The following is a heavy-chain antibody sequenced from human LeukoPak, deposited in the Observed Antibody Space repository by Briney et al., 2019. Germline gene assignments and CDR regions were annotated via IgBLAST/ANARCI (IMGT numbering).Heavy chain of an antibody. D-gene: IGHD5-18*01. CDR1: GGSIRSSYYY. Sequence: SETLSLTCTVSGGSIRSSYYYWGWIRQPPGKGLEWIGNIYYSGSTYYNPSLKSRVTISVDTSKNQFSLKLSSVTAADTAVYYCARLDTAMAVDHWGQGTLVTVSS. CDR2: IYYSGST. CDR3: ARLDTAMAVDH. V-gene: IGHV4-39*01. J-gene: IGHJ4*02.